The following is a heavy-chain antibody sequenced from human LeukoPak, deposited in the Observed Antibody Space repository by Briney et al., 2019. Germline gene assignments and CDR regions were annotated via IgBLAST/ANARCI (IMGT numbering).Heavy chain of an antibody. D-gene: IGHD6-19*01. V-gene: IGHV4-61*08. Sequence: SETLSLTCTVSGGSISSSGYYWSWIRQPPGKGLEWIGYIYYSGSTNYNPSLKSRVTISIDTSKNQFSLNLSSVTAADTAVYYCARSERYSSGWYFYFDYWGQGTLVTVSS. CDR2: IYYSGST. CDR3: ARSERYSSGWYFYFDY. J-gene: IGHJ4*02. CDR1: GGSISSSGYY.